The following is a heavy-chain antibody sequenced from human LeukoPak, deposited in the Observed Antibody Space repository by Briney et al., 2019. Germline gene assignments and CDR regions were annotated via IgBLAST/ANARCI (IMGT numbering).Heavy chain of an antibody. V-gene: IGHV1-24*01. CDR1: GYTLTELS. CDR2: FDPEDGET. CDR3: NVRFLDAFDI. J-gene: IGHJ3*02. D-gene: IGHD2-8*01. Sequence: GASVKGSCKVSGYTLTELSMHWVRQAPGKGLEWMGGFDPEDGETIYAQKFQGRVTMTEDTSTDAAYMELSSLRSEDTAVYYCNVRFLDAFDIWGQGTMVTVSS.